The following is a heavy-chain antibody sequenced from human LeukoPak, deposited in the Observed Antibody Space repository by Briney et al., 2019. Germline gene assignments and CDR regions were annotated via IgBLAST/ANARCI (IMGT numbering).Heavy chain of an antibody. CDR3: ARDTRGDCSSTSCQDAFDI. Sequence: GGSLRLSCAASGFTFSSYSMNWVRQAPGKGLEWVSYISSSSSTIYYADSVKGRFTISRDNAKNSLYLQMNSLRAEDTAVYYCARDTRGDCSSTSCQDAFDIWGQGTMVTVSS. CDR2: ISSSSSTI. J-gene: IGHJ3*02. CDR1: GFTFSSYS. D-gene: IGHD2-2*01. V-gene: IGHV3-48*04.